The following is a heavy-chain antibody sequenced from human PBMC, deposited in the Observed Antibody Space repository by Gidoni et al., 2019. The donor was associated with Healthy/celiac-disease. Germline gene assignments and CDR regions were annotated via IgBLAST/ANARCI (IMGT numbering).Heavy chain of an antibody. J-gene: IGHJ4*02. D-gene: IGHD4-17*01. CDR1: GGSISSYY. CDR3: ARGRTTVTPFDY. V-gene: IGHV4-59*01. Sequence: QVQLQESGPGLVNPSETLSLTCTVSGGSISSYYWSWIRQPPGKGLEWIGYIYYSGYTDNNPSLKSRVTMSVDTSKNQFSLKLSSVTAADTAIYYCARGRTTVTPFDYWGQGTLVTVSS. CDR2: IYYSGYT.